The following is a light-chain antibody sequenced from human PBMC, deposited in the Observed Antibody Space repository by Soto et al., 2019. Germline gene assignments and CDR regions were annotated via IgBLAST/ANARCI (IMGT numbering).Light chain of an antibody. J-gene: IGKJ1*01. Sequence: EVVMTQSPATLSVSPGERATLSCRASESVSSNLAWYQQRPGQAPRLVIYGASTRATGIPARFSGSGSGTEFTLTMSSLQSEDFAVYYCHQYNKWPRTFGQGTKVDI. CDR3: HQYNKWPRT. CDR2: GAS. V-gene: IGKV3-15*01. CDR1: ESVSSN.